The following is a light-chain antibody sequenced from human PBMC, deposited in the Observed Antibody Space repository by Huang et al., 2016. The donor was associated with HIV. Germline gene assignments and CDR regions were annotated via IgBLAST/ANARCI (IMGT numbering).Light chain of an antibody. CDR2: SAY. V-gene: IGKV1-39*01. CDR3: QQSHSTPYS. Sequence: DIQMTQSPSSLSASVGDRVTITCRASQSISDYLNWYQQKPGKAPKLLRYSAYILQNGVPSRFSGSGSGTDFTLTISGLQSEDFASYYCQQSHSTPYSFGQGTKLEIK. J-gene: IGKJ2*01. CDR1: QSISDY.